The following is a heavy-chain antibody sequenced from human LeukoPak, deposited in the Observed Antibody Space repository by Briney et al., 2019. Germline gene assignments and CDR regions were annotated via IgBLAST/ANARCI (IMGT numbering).Heavy chain of an antibody. CDR1: VFTVSSNS. Sequence: GGSLRLSCTVSVFTVSSNSMSWVRQAPGKGLEWVANIKQDGSEKYYVDSVKGRFTISRDNAKNSLYLQMNSLRAEDTAVYYCARGDTADYWGQGTLVTVSS. CDR2: IKQDGSEK. CDR3: ARGDTADY. D-gene: IGHD2-21*02. V-gene: IGHV3-7*01. J-gene: IGHJ4*02.